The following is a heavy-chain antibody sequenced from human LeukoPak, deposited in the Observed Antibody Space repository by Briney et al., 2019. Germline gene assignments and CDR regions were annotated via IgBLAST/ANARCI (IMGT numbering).Heavy chain of an antibody. CDR1: GGSFSGYY. D-gene: IGHD6-19*01. CDR2: INHSGST. V-gene: IGHV4-34*01. J-gene: IGHJ4*02. Sequence: SETLSLTCAVYGGSFSGYYWSWIRQPPGKGLEWIGEINHSGSTNYNPSLKSRVTISVDTSKNQFSLKLSSVTAADTAVYYCARGRKVEWLVRRWAFDYWGQGTLVTVSS. CDR3: ARGRKVEWLVRRWAFDY.